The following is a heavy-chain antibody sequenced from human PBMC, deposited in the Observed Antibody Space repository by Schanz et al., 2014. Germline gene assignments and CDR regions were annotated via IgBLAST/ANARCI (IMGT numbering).Heavy chain of an antibody. CDR3: ARGEFGRLFPTWFDP. D-gene: IGHD3-10*01. CDR1: GFTFSSYT. J-gene: IGHJ5*02. V-gene: IGHV3-48*02. CDR2: ISTSSTTR. Sequence: EVQLVESGGGLVKPGDSLRLSCAASGFTFSSYTMKWVRQAPGKGLEWVSYISTSSTTRYYAASLRGRFTISRDDAKNSVYLQMNSLRDEDTAVYYCARGEFGRLFPTWFDPWGQGTLVTVSS.